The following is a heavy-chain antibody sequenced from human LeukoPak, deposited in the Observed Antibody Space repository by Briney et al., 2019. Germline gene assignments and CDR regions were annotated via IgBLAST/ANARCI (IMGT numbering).Heavy chain of an antibody. Sequence: SETLSLTCAVYGGSFSGYYWSWIRQPPRKGLEWIGEINHSGSINYNPSLKSRVTISVDTSKNQFSLKLSSVTAADTAVYYCARGIPDSGYVSHWGQGTLVTVSS. CDR3: ARGIPDSGYVSH. V-gene: IGHV4-34*01. D-gene: IGHD5-12*01. J-gene: IGHJ4*02. CDR1: GGSFSGYY. CDR2: INHSGSI.